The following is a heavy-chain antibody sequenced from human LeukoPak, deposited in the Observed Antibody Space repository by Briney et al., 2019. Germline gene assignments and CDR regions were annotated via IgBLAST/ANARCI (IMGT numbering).Heavy chain of an antibody. J-gene: IGHJ6*03. CDR2: INPSGGST. D-gene: IGHD5-18*01. Sequence: ASVKVSCKASGHTFTSYYMHWVRQAPGQGLEWMGLINPSGGSTSYAQKFQGRVTITRNTSISTAYMELSSLRSEDTAVYYCARSRPKTRIQLYYMDVWGKGTTVTVSS. V-gene: IGHV1-46*01. CDR1: GHTFTSYY. CDR3: ARSRPKTRIQLYYMDV.